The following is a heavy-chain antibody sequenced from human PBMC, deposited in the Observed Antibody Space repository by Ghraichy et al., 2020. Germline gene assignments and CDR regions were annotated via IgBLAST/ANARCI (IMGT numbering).Heavy chain of an antibody. D-gene: IGHD4-17*01. V-gene: IGHV3-30-3*01. J-gene: IGHJ4*02. Sequence: GGSLRLSCAASGFTFSSHSFHWVRQAPGKGLECVALISHDGTKKYYADSVKGRFTISRDNSKNTLDLQMDSLRAEDTAVYYCARDLYARSTPTVTTGGSDYWGQGTLVTVYS. CDR2: ISHDGTKK. CDR3: ARDLYARSTPTVTTGGSDY. CDR1: GFTFSSHS.